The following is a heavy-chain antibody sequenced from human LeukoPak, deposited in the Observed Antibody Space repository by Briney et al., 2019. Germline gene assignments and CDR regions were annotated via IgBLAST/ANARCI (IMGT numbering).Heavy chain of an antibody. Sequence: SETLSLTCAVSGGSVVSGNYWSWVRQPPGKGLEWIGEIYQSGSTNYNPTLKSRVTISVDTSKNQFSLKLSSVTAADTAVYYCARDFWSGYPTFYYMDVWGKGTTVTVSS. V-gene: IGHV4-4*02. J-gene: IGHJ6*03. D-gene: IGHD3-3*01. CDR1: GGSVVSGNY. CDR3: ARDFWSGYPTFYYMDV. CDR2: IYQSGST.